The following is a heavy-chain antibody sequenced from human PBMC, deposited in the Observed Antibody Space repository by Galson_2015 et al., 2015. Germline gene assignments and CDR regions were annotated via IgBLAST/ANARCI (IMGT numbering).Heavy chain of an antibody. J-gene: IGHJ6*03. CDR1: GGSFSSYA. D-gene: IGHD3-3*01. V-gene: IGHV1-69*13. CDR3: ARGDLGGSGYIYYYYYMDV. CDR2: IIPIFGTA. Sequence: SVKVSCKASGGSFSSYAISWVRQAPGQGLEWMGGIIPIFGTANYAQKFQGRVTITADESTSTAYMELSSLRSEDTAVYYCARGDLGGSGYIYYYYYMDVWGKGTTVTVSS.